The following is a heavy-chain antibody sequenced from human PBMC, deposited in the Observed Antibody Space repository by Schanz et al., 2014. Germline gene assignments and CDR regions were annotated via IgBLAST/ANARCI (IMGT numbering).Heavy chain of an antibody. D-gene: IGHD1-26*01. CDR3: ASSSYRLLSYYYAMDV. Sequence: AQVVESGGGLVKPGGSLRLSCVASGFTFSDYYMSWIRQAPGKGLECISYISSRGTTIYYADSVKGRFTISRDNAENSLYLQMSSLRAEDTAVYYCASSSYRLLSYYYAMDVWGQGTTVTVSS. J-gene: IGHJ6*02. V-gene: IGHV3-11*01. CDR1: GFTFSDYY. CDR2: ISSRGTTI.